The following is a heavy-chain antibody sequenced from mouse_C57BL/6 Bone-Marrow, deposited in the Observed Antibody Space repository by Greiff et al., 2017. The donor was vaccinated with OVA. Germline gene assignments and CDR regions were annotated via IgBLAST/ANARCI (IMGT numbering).Heavy chain of an antibody. CDR2: IRSKSNNYAT. J-gene: IGHJ4*01. CDR3: VRDYSNYEFYAMDY. CDR1: GFSFNTYA. V-gene: IGHV10-1*01. Sequence: EVQLQQSGGGLVQPKGSLKLSCAASGFSFNTYAMNWVRQAPGKGLEWVARIRSKSNNYATYYADSVKDRFTISRDDSESMLYLQMNNLKTEDTAMYYCVRDYSNYEFYAMDYWGQGTSVTVSS. D-gene: IGHD2-5*01.